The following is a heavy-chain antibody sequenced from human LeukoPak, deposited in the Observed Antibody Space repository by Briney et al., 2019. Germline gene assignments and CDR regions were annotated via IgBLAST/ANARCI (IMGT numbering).Heavy chain of an antibody. CDR3: ARGMGYCSSTSCRRKPRFDL. D-gene: IGHD2-2*01. J-gene: IGHJ5*02. CDR1: GGSFSGYY. V-gene: IGHV4-34*01. CDR2: INHSGST. Sequence: SETLSLTCAVYGGSFSGYYWSWIRQPPGKWLEWLGEINHSGSTNYNPSLKSRVTISVDTSKNQFSLKLSSVTAADTAVYYCARGMGYCSSTSCRRKPRFDLWGQGTLVTVSS.